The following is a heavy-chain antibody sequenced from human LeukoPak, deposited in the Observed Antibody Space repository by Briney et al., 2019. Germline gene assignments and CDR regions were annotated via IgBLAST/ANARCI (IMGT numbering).Heavy chain of an antibody. J-gene: IGHJ4*02. CDR3: ARRGPSGRSLDY. CDR2: MYYGGST. D-gene: IGHD1-26*01. CDR1: GFSVGRSY. Sequence: GSLRLSCAASGFSVGRSYMTWVRQAPGKGLEWIGSMYYGGSTYYNPSLKSRVTISVDTSKNQFSLKLSSVTAADTAVYYCARRGPSGRSLDYWGQGTLVTVSS. V-gene: IGHV4-39*01.